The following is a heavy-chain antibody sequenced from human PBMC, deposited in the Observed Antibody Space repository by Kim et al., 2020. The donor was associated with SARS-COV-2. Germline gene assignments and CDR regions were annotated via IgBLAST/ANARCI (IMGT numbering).Heavy chain of an antibody. CDR1: GGTFSSYA. Sequence: SVKVSCKASGGTFSSYAISWVRQAPGQGLEWMGGIIPIFGTANYAQKFQGRVTITADESTSTAYMELSSLRSEDTAVYYCARDLFPVDWNDGTGGWFDPWGQGTLVTVSS. J-gene: IGHJ5*02. CDR3: ARDLFPVDWNDGTGGWFDP. CDR2: IIPIFGTA. V-gene: IGHV1-69*13. D-gene: IGHD1-1*01.